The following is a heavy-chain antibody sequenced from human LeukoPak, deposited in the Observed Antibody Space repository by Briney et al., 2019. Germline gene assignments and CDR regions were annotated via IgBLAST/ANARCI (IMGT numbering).Heavy chain of an antibody. CDR1: GFTFDDYG. V-gene: IGHV3-20*04. CDR3: AELGITMIGGV. CDR2: SNWNGGST. Sequence: GGSLRLSCAASGFTFDDYGMSWVRQAPGKGLEWVSGSNWNGGSTGYADSVKGRFTISRDNAKNSLYLQMNSLRAEDTAVYYCAELGITMIGGVWGKGTTVTISS. J-gene: IGHJ6*04. D-gene: IGHD3-10*02.